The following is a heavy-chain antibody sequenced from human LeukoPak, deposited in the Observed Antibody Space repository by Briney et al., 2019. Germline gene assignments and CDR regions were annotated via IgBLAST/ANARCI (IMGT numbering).Heavy chain of an antibody. Sequence: GESLKISCKGSGYSFSSYWISWVRQMPGKGLEWMGIVYPGDSETRNSPSFQGQVTMSADKSISTAYLQWSGLKASDTAMYYCARQYCSDNRCYSDYWGQGTLVTVSS. CDR2: VYPGDSET. CDR1: GYSFSSYW. V-gene: IGHV5-51*01. D-gene: IGHD2-15*01. CDR3: ARQYCSDNRCYSDY. J-gene: IGHJ4*02.